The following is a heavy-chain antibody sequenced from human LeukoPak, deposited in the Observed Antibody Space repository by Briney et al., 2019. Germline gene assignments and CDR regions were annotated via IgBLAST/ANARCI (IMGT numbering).Heavy chain of an antibody. CDR2: IKGDGSST. J-gene: IGHJ4*02. D-gene: IGHD5-18*01. V-gene: IGHV3-74*01. Sequence: GGSLRLSCAASGFTFSSYWMHWVRHTPGKGLVWVSRIKGDGSSTSYADSVKGRFTISRDNAKNTLYLQMNSLRAEDTAVYYCARDGYSFGHDFDYWGQGTLVTVSS. CDR3: ARDGYSFGHDFDY. CDR1: GFTFSSYW.